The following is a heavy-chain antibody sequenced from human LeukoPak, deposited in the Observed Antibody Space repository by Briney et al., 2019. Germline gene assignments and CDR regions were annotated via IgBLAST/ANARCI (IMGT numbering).Heavy chain of an antibody. Sequence: SETLSLTCTVSGVSISSGDYYWSWIRQPPGKGLEWIGYIYYSGSTYYNPSLKSRVTISVDTSKNQFSLKLSSVTAADTAVYYCARADILTGYYYFDYWGQGTLVTVSS. J-gene: IGHJ4*02. D-gene: IGHD3-9*01. V-gene: IGHV4-30-4*01. CDR2: IYYSGST. CDR3: ARADILTGYYYFDY. CDR1: GVSISSGDYY.